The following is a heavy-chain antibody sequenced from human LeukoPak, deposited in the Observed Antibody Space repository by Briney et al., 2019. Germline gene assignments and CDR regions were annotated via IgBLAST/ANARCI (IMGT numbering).Heavy chain of an antibody. V-gene: IGHV5-51*01. CDR2: IYPGDSHS. J-gene: IGHJ4*02. D-gene: IGHD5-18*01. Sequence: GESLKIFCKGSGFHFANYWIGWVRQMPGKGLEWMGIIYPGDSHSQYSPSFQGQVTISADKSINTAYLQWSSLKASDTAMYFCVLDTRGRKVAYWGQGTLVTVSS. CDR3: VLDTRGRKVAY. CDR1: GFHFANYW.